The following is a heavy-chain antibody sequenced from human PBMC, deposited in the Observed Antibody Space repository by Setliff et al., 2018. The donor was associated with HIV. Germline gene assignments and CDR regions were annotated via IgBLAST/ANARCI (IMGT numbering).Heavy chain of an antibody. CDR2: IYYGGST. Sequence: SETLSLTCTVSGGSISTYYWSWIRQPPGKGLEWMGNIYYGGSTNYNPSLKSRVTISVDTSKNQFSLKLSSVTAADTAVYYCARGQGRFSFGAQVGYYFDYWGQGTLVTVSS. J-gene: IGHJ4*02. D-gene: IGHD5-18*01. CDR1: GGSISTYY. V-gene: IGHV4-59*01. CDR3: ARGQGRFSFGAQVGYYFDY.